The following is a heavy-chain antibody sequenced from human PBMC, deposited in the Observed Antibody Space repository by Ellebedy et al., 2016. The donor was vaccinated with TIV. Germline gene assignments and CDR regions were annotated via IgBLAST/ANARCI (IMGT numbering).Heavy chain of an antibody. J-gene: IGHJ4*02. CDR2: ISGNGGST. Sequence: PGGSLRLSCSGSGFTFSTYAMHWVRQAPGKGLEYVSAISGNGGSTYYADSVKGRFTISRDNSKNILYLQMNSLRADDTAVYYCAKDRDYFYDSSGFDYWGQGSLVTVSS. CDR3: AKDRDYFYDSSGFDY. D-gene: IGHD3-22*01. CDR1: GFTFSTYA. V-gene: IGHV3-64*04.